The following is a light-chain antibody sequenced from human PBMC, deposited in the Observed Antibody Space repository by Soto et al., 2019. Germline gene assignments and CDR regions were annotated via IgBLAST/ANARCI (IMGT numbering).Light chain of an antibody. CDR2: GNS. CDR3: QSYDSSLSGSGV. J-gene: IGLJ1*01. Sequence: QSVLTQPPSVSGAPGQRVTISCTGSSSNIGAGYDVHWYQQLPGTAPKLLIYGNSNRPSGVPDRFSGSKSGTSASLAITGLQAEDEADYGCQSYDSSLSGSGVFGTGTKMNVL. CDR1: SSNIGAGYD. V-gene: IGLV1-40*01.